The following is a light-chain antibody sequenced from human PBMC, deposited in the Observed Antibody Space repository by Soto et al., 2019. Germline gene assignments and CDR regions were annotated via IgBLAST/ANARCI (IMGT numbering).Light chain of an antibody. J-gene: IGKJ4*01. V-gene: IGKV1-12*01. CDR3: QPANSFPLT. Sequence: DIQMTQSPSSVYASVGDRVTITCRTSQGISSWLAWYQQKPGKPPRLLIYAASSLKSGVPSRFSGSGYGTDFPLTISSLQPEDFATCYCQPANSFPLTFGERTNVEIK. CDR2: AAS. CDR1: QGISSW.